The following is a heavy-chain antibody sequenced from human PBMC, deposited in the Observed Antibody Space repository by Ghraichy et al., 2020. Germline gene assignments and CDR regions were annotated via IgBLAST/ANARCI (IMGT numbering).Heavy chain of an antibody. CDR3: ARDASLPGYSYGRPLYGMDV. CDR1: GFSFSRYT. CDR2: ISSSRSYI. J-gene: IGHJ6*02. Sequence: LSLTCAASGFSFSRYTMNWVRQAPGKGLEWVSSISSSRSYIYYAGSVKGRFTISRDNAKNSLYLQMNSLRAEDTAVYYCARDASLPGYSYGRPLYGMDVWGQGTTVTVSS. D-gene: IGHD5-18*01. V-gene: IGHV3-21*01.